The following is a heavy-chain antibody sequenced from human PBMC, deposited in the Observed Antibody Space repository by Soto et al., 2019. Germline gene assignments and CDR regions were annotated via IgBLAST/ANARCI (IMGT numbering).Heavy chain of an antibody. V-gene: IGHV1-58*01. CDR3: AAGPRPADIVLMVYAPRDYGMDV. CDR1: GFTFTSSA. D-gene: IGHD2-8*01. Sequence: SVKVSCKASGFTFTSSAVQWVRQARGQRLEWIGWIVVGSGNTSYAQKFQERVTITRDMSTSTAYMELSSLRSEDTAVYYCAAGPRPADIVLMVYAPRDYGMDVWGQGTTVTVSS. J-gene: IGHJ6*02. CDR2: IVVGSGNT.